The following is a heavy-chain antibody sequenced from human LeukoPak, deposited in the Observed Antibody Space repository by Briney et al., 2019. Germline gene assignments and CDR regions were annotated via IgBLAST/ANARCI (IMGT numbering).Heavy chain of an antibody. CDR2: MNPNSGNT. CDR3: ARGAAADTYYGMDV. Sequence: ASVKVSCKASGYTFTSYDISWVRQATGQGLEWMGWMNPNSGNTGYAQKFQGRVTMTRNTSISTAYMELSSLRSEDTAVYYCARGAAADTYYGMDVWGQGTTVTVSS. V-gene: IGHV1-8*01. D-gene: IGHD6-13*01. CDR1: GYTFTSYD. J-gene: IGHJ6*02.